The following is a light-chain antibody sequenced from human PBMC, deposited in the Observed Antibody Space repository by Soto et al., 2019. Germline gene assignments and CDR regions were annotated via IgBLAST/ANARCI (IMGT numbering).Light chain of an antibody. CDR1: TSNIGSHS. CDR2: AND. J-gene: IGLJ3*02. Sequence: QSVLTQPPSASGAPGQRVTISCSGSTSNIGSHSVNWYRQLPGTAPKVVMFANDERPSGVPDRISGSKSGTSASLVISGLQFEDEADYYCTSYTSSSTLGVFGGGTKVTVL. CDR3: TSYTSSSTLGV. V-gene: IGLV1-44*01.